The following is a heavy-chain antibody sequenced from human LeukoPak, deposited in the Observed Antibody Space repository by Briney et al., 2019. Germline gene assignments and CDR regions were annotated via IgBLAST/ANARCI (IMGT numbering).Heavy chain of an antibody. CDR3: ARAGYYGDDAFDL. V-gene: IGHV3-7*01. CDR1: GFIIGSYW. D-gene: IGHD2/OR15-2a*01. CDR2: IRQDGSEK. J-gene: IGHJ3*01. Sequence: GGSLRLSCVASGFIIGSYWMSWVRQAPGKGLEWVANIRQDGSEKYYVDSVKGRLIISRDNAKNSLYLQMNNLTAADTAIYYCARAGYYGDDAFDLWGQGTRVTVSS.